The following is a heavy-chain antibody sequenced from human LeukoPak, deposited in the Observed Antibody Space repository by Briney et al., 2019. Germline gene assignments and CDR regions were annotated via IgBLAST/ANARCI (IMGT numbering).Heavy chain of an antibody. V-gene: IGHV3-23*01. Sequence: GGSLSLSCAASGWTFSSYAMSWVRQAPGKGLEWVSAISGSGGTTYYADSVKGRFTISRDNSKNTLYLQMNSLRAEDTAVYYSEKDRRDVLRYFDWYPPIDYWGQGTLVTVSS. D-gene: IGHD3-9*01. J-gene: IGHJ4*02. CDR1: GWTFSSYA. CDR3: EKDRRDVLRYFDWYPPIDY. CDR2: ISGSGGTT.